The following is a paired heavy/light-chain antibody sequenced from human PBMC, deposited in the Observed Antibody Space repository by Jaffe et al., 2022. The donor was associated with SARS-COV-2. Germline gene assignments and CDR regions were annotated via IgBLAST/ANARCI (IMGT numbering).Light chain of an antibody. V-gene: IGLV1-44*01. CDR2: SNS. CDR3: AAWDDSLNGVT. Sequence: QSVLTQPPSASGTPGQRVTISCSGSRSNIGSNTVNWYQQLPGTAPKALIYSNSQRPSGVPDRFSGSKSGTSASLAISGLQSEDEADYYCAAWDDSLNGVTFGGGTKLTVL. J-gene: IGLJ2*01. CDR1: RSNIGSNT.
Heavy chain of an antibody. CDR1: GFTFTRHA. CDR3: ARVTVAAEYATFDY. Sequence: QVQLVESGGGVVQPGRSLRLSCAASGFTFTRHAMNWVRQAPGKGLEWVAVISYDGSTKYYADSVKGRFTISRDNSKNTLYLQMNSLRAEDTAVYYCARVTVAAEYATFDYWGQGTLVTVSS. V-gene: IGHV3-30-3*01. CDR2: ISYDGSTK. D-gene: IGHD6-19*01. J-gene: IGHJ4*02.